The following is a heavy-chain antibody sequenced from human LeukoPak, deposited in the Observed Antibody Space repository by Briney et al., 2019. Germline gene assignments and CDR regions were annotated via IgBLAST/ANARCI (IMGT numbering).Heavy chain of an antibody. CDR1: GGSFSGYY. CDR2: INHSGST. CDR3: ARAQRKSAFDI. Sequence: PSETLSLTCAVYGGSFSGYYWSWIRQPPGKGLEWIGEINHSGSTNYNPSLKSQVTISVDTSKNQFSLKLSSVTAADTAVYYCARAQRKSAFDIWGQGTMVTVSS. J-gene: IGHJ3*02. V-gene: IGHV4-34*01.